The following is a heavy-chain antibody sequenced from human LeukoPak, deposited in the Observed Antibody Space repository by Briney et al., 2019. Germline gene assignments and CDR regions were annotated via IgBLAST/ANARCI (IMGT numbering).Heavy chain of an antibody. Sequence: SVKVSCKASGGTFSSYAISWVRQAPGQGLEWMGRVIPIFGTANYAQKFQGRVTITTDESTSTAYMELSSLRSEDTAVYYCARDPSSDYTNTGFDYWGQGTLVTVSS. D-gene: IGHD6-25*01. V-gene: IGHV1-69*05. CDR2: VIPIFGTA. CDR1: GGTFSSYA. J-gene: IGHJ4*02. CDR3: ARDPSSDYTNTGFDY.